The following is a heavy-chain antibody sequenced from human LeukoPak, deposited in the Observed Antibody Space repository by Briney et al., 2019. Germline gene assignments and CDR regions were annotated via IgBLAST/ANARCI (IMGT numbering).Heavy chain of an antibody. J-gene: IGHJ6*02. CDR1: GFTFSSYG. Sequence: RTGGALRLSCAASGFTFSSYGMHWVRQAPGKGLEWVAVISYDGSNKYYADSVKGRFTISRDNSKNTLYLQMNSRRAEDTAVYYCAKDKGAGRYYYYGMDVWGQGTTVTVSS. CDR2: ISYDGSNK. D-gene: IGHD6-19*01. V-gene: IGHV3-30*18. CDR3: AKDKGAGRYYYYGMDV.